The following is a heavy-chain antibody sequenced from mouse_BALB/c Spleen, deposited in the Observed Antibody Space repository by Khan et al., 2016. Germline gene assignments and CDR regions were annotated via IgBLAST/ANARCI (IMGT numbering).Heavy chain of an antibody. V-gene: IGHV3-6*02. CDR2: ISYDGSN. J-gene: IGHJ2*01. Sequence: EVQLQESGPGLVKPSQSLSLTCSVTGYCITSGYYWNWIRQFPGNKLEWMGYISYDGSNNYNPSLKNRISITRDTSKNHFFLKLNSGTTEDTATYYGTRAWYFDFWGQGTTLTVSS. CDR3: TRAWYFDF. CDR1: GYCITSGYY.